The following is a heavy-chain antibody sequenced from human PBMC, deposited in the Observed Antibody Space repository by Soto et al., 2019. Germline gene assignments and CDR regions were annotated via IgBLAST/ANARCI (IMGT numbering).Heavy chain of an antibody. CDR1: GYTFTSYY. CDR3: ARGGEAPSLVVVIALDY. CDR2: INPSGGST. J-gene: IGHJ4*02. D-gene: IGHD2-21*01. Sequence: QVQLVQSGAEVKKPGASVKVSCKASGYTFTSYYMYWVRQAPGQGLEWMGIINPSGGSTSYAQKFQGRVTMTRDTSTSTVYMELSSLRSEDTAVYYCARGGEAPSLVVVIALDYWGQGTLVTVSS. V-gene: IGHV1-46*03.